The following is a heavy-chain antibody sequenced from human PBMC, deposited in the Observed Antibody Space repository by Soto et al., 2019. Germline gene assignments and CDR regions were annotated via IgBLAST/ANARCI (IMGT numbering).Heavy chain of an antibody. Sequence: GGSLRLPCAASGMRCSNYIMNWVRPAPGKGLEWVAHITDGLTKHYADFVQGRFIISRDNAKNSLYLELTDLRDDDTAVYYCARDTSHGVTIGGLDSWGQGTLVTVAS. CDR2: ITDGLTK. V-gene: IGHV3-48*02. D-gene: IGHD3-16*01. J-gene: IGHJ4*02. CDR1: GMRCSNYI. CDR3: ARDTSHGVTIGGLDS.